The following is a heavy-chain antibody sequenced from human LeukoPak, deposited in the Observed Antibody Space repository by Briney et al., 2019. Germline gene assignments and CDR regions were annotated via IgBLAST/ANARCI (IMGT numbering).Heavy chain of an antibody. CDR3: ARGHNSGYDTRAASFDY. CDR1: GGTFSSYA. Sequence: GASVKVSCKASGGTFSSYAISWVRQAPGQGLEWMGGIIPIFGTANYAQKFQGRVTITADESTSTAYMELSSLRSEATAVYYCARGHNSGYDTRAASFDYWGQGTLVTVSS. D-gene: IGHD5-12*01. CDR2: IIPIFGTA. J-gene: IGHJ4*02. V-gene: IGHV1-69*13.